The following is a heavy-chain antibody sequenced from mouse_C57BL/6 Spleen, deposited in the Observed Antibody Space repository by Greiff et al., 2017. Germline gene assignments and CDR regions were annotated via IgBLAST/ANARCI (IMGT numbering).Heavy chain of an antibody. CDR1: GYTFTDYY. J-gene: IGHJ4*01. Sequence: QVQLQQSGAELVKPGASVKISCKASGYTFTDYYINWVKQRPGQGLEWIGKIGPGSGSTYYNEKFKGKVTLTADKSSSTAYMQLSSLTSEDSAVYFCARSEYYNYLRPYDMDYWGQGTSVTVSS. D-gene: IGHD1-3*01. CDR2: IGPGSGST. CDR3: ARSEYYNYLRPYDMDY. V-gene: IGHV1-77*01.